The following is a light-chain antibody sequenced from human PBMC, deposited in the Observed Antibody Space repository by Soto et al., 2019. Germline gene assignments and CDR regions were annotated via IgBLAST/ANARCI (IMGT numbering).Light chain of an antibody. V-gene: IGKV3-20*01. J-gene: IGKJ2*01. CDR1: QTVSSAY. Sequence: DIVLTQSPGTLSLSPGERATLSCRTSQTVSSAYLAWYKQKPGQAPRLLIYGASSRATGIPDRFSGSGSGTDFTIAISRLEPEDSAVYYCQQYGSSPLYSFGQGTKLEIK. CDR3: QQYGSSPLYS. CDR2: GAS.